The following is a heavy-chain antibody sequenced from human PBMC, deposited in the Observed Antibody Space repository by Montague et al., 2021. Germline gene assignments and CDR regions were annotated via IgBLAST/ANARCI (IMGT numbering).Heavy chain of an antibody. D-gene: IGHD2-8*01. CDR3: ARDDPYCTNGVCYTGNWFDP. V-gene: IGHV6-1*01. J-gene: IGHJ5*02. Sequence: CAISGDSDAVEKVRRRSEKHSPALHLPRQVVTYYLLEWNNDYAVSVKSRITINPDTSKNQFSLQLNSVTPEDTAVYYCARDDPYCTNGVCYTGNWFDPWGQGTLVTVSS. CDR2: TYYLLEWNN. CDR1: GDSDAVEKVR.